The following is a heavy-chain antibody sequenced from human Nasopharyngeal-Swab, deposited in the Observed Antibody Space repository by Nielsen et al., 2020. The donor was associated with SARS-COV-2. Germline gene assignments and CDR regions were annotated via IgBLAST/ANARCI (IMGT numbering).Heavy chain of an antibody. CDR2: FYYIGSI. CDR1: GDSVSSYY. Sequence: SETLSLTCTVSGDSVSSYYWGWIRQPLGKGLDWVGSFYYIGSIYYNPSLKSRVTISVDTSKNQVSLRVTSVTTADTAVYYCARGSDHSNNWFDPWGQGTLVTVSS. V-gene: IGHV4-59*02. J-gene: IGHJ5*02. CDR3: ARGSDHSNNWFDP. D-gene: IGHD6-13*01.